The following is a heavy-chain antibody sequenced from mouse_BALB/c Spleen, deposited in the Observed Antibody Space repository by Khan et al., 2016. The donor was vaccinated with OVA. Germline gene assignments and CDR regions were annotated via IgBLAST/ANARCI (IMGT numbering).Heavy chain of an antibody. CDR2: IFPGDGTT. CDR3: ARRRGSMDY. J-gene: IGHJ4*01. V-gene: IGHV1-85*01. CDR1: GYTFTSYD. Sequence: QVQLQQSGAEVVKSGASVKLSCKASGYTFTSYDLNWVRQRPEQGLEWIGWIFPGDGTTKYNETFKGKATLTTDKSSSTAYIQLSRLTSEDSAVYFCARRRGSMDYWGQGTSVTVSS.